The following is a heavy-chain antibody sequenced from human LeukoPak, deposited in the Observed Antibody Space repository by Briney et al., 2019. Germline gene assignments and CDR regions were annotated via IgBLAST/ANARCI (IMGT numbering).Heavy chain of an antibody. CDR1: GGTFSSYA. CDR3: ARATGYSYGSPMDY. D-gene: IGHD5-18*01. Sequence: ASVKVSCKASGGTFSSYAISWVRQAPGQGLEWMGGIIPIFGTANYAQKFQGRVTITADESTSTAYMELSSLRSGDTAVYYCARATGYSYGSPMDYWGQGTLVTVSS. CDR2: IIPIFGTA. V-gene: IGHV1-69*13. J-gene: IGHJ4*02.